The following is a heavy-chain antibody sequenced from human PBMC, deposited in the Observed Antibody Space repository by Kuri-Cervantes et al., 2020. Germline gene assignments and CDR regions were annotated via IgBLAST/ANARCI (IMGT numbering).Heavy chain of an antibody. V-gene: IGHV2-5*01. Sequence: SGPTLVKPTQTLTLTCTFSGFSLSTSGVGVGWSRQPPGKALEWLALIYWNDDKRYSPSLKSRLTITKDTSKNQVVLTMTNMDPVDTATYYCARSSHYYYGMDVWGQGTTVTVSS. CDR3: ARSSHYYYGMDV. CDR2: IYWNDDK. CDR1: GFSLSTSGVG. J-gene: IGHJ6*02.